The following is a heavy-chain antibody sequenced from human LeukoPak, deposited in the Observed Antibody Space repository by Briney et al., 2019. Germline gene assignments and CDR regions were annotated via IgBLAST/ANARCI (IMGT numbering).Heavy chain of an antibody. D-gene: IGHD3-10*01. CDR1: GFTFSSYE. Sequence: GGSLRLSCAASGFTFSSYEMNWVRQAPGKGLEWVSYISSSGSTRYYADSVKGRFTISRDNAKNSLYLQMNSLRAEDTAVYYCAKSRFGENYYYYYMDVWGKGTTVTISS. CDR2: ISSSGSTR. J-gene: IGHJ6*03. CDR3: AKSRFGENYYYYYMDV. V-gene: IGHV3-48*03.